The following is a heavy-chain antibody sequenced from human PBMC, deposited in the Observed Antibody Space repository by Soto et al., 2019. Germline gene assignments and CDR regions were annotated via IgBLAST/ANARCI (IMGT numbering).Heavy chain of an antibody. V-gene: IGHV3-30*18. D-gene: IGHD3-22*01. J-gene: IGHJ3*02. CDR3: AKDRAMIVVVSAFDI. Sequence: PGGSLRLSCAASGFTFSSYGMHWVRQAPGKGLEWVAVISYDGSNKYYADSVKGRFTISRDNSKNTLYLQMNSLRAEDTAVYYCAKDRAMIVVVSAFDIWGQGTMVTVSS. CDR2: ISYDGSNK. CDR1: GFTFSSYG.